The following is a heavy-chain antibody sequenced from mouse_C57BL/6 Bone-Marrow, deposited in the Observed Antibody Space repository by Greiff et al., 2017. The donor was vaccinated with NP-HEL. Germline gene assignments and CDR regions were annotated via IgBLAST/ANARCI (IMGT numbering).Heavy chain of an antibody. V-gene: IGHV1-5*01. J-gene: IGHJ3*01. CDR3: TRDGYYPFAY. CDR2: IYPGNSDT. Sequence: VQLKESGTVLARPGASVKMSCKTSGYTFTSYWMHWVKQRPGQGLEWIGAIYPGNSDTSYNQKFKGKGKLTAVTSASTAYMELSSLTNEDSAVYYCTRDGYYPFAYWGQGTLVTVSA. D-gene: IGHD2-3*01. CDR1: GYTFTSYW.